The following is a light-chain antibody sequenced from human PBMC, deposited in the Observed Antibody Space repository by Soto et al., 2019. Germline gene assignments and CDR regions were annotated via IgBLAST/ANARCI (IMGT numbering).Light chain of an antibody. V-gene: IGKV3-20*01. CDR2: GAS. Sequence: EIVLTQSPGTLSLSPGERASLSCRASQTINSNSLAWYQHKPGQAPRLLLYGASSRATGIPDRFSGSGSGTDFTLTISRLESEDFAVYYCQQFGGSSFTFGPGTKVDIK. J-gene: IGKJ3*01. CDR3: QQFGGSSFT. CDR1: QTINSNS.